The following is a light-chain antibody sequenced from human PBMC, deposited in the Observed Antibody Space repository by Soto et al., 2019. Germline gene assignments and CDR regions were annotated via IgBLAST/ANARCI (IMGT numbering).Light chain of an antibody. Sequence: DIQMTQSPSSLSASVGDRVTITCRASQSISSDLNWYQQKPGKAPKLLIYAASSLQSGVPSRFSGSGSGTDFTLTISSLKPEDCATYYCQQSYSTPSALGHVTKVDIK. J-gene: IGKJ3*01. CDR1: QSISSD. CDR2: AAS. CDR3: QQSYSTPSA. V-gene: IGKV1-39*01.